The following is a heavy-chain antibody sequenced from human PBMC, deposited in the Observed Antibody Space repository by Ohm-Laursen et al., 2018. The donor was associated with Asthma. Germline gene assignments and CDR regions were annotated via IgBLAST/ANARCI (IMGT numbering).Heavy chain of an antibody. Sequence: LRLSCTASGFTFSHYSMNWVRQPPGKGLEWIGEINHSGSTNYNPSLKSRVTISGDASKNQFSLKVTSVTAADTAVYYCARGGAAMVIGFWGQGTLVTVSS. CDR2: INHSGST. J-gene: IGHJ4*02. CDR1: GFTFSHYS. V-gene: IGHV4-34*01. D-gene: IGHD5-18*01. CDR3: ARGGAAMVIGF.